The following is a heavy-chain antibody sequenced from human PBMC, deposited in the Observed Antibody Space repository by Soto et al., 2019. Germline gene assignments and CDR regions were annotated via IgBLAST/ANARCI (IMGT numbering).Heavy chain of an antibody. CDR1: GGSISSSNW. J-gene: IGHJ4*02. CDR3: ARSPLRSIIDY. D-gene: IGHD3-10*01. CDR2: IYHSGST. Sequence: SETLSLTCAVSGGSISSSNWWSWVRQPPGKGLEWIGEIYHSGSTNYNPSLKSRVTISVDTSKNQFSLKLSSVTAADTAVYYCARSPLRSIIDYWGQGTLVTVSS. V-gene: IGHV4-4*02.